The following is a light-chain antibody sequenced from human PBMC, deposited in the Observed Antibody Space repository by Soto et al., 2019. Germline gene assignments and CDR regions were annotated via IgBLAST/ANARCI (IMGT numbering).Light chain of an antibody. CDR3: MQALQTPVT. V-gene: IGKV2-28*01. Sequence: DIVMTQSPLSLPVTPGEPASISCRSSQSLLHSNGYNYLDWYLQKPGQSPQLLIYLGSNRASGVPDRFSGSGSGTDVTLKISRVEAEDVGVYYCMQALQTPVTFGPGNKVDIK. J-gene: IGKJ3*01. CDR1: QSLLHSNGYNY. CDR2: LGS.